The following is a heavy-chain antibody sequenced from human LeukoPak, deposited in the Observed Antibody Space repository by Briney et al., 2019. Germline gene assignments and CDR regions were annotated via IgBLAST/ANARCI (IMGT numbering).Heavy chain of an antibody. CDR2: ISYDGSNK. CDR1: GFTFSSYA. V-gene: IGHV3-30-3*01. D-gene: IGHD3-3*01. CDR3: ARESLYYDFWSGFLFSY. Sequence: GGSLRLSCAASGFTFSSYAMHWVRQAPGKGLEGVAVISYDGSNKYYADSVKGRFTISRDNSKNSLYLQMNSLRAEDTAVYYCARESLYYDFWSGFLFSYWGQGTLVTVSS. J-gene: IGHJ4*02.